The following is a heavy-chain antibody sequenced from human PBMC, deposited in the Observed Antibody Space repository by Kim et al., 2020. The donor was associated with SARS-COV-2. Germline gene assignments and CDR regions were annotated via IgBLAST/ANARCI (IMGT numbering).Heavy chain of an antibody. V-gene: IGHV3-7*01. CDR2: IKQDGSEK. Sequence: GGSLRLSCAASGFTFSSYWMSWVRQAPGKGLEWVANIKQDGSEKYYVDSVKGRFTISRDNAKNSLYLQMNSLRAEDTAVYYCAREYDFWSGYLDYWGQGTLVTVSS. D-gene: IGHD3-3*01. CDR3: AREYDFWSGYLDY. J-gene: IGHJ4*02. CDR1: GFTFSSYW.